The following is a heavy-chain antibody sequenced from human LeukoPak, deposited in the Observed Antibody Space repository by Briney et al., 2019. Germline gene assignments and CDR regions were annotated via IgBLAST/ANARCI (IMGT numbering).Heavy chain of an antibody. CDR2: ISGSGGST. J-gene: IGHJ4*02. D-gene: IGHD3-22*01. V-gene: IGHV3-23*01. CDR3: AKDLSPADYYDSSGYYVRGDFDY. CDR1: GFTFGSYA. Sequence: GGSLRLSCAASGFTFGSYAMTWVRQAPGKGLEWVSGISGSGGSTYFADSVKGRFTISRDNSKNTLYVQMNSLRAEDTAVYSCAKDLSPADYYDSSGYYVRGDFDYWGQGTLVTVSS.